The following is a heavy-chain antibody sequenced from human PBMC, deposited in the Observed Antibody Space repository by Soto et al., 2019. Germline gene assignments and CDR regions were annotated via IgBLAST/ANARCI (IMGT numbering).Heavy chain of an antibody. J-gene: IGHJ6*02. V-gene: IGHV3-7*01. CDR1: GFTFSNYW. Sequence: LRLSCAASGFTFSNYWMSWVRQARGKGLEWVANIKKDGSDKNYVDSVEGRFSIFRDNAKNSLYLQMYGLRAEDTAVYYCARDLGTALVGFDYGMDVWGQGTTVTVSS. CDR2: IKKDGSDK. CDR3: ARDLGTALVGFDYGMDV. D-gene: IGHD5-18*01.